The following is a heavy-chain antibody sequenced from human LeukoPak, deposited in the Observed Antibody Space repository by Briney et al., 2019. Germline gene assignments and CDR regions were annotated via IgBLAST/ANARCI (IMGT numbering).Heavy chain of an antibody. Sequence: RGSLTQTCEASGFTFSSYWMHWVRQAPGKGLVWVSRINSDESTTNYADSVKGRFTISRDNAKNTLYLQMDSLRAEDTAVYYCVRESGAPADYWGQGTLVTDSS. J-gene: IGHJ4*02. CDR2: INSDESTT. CDR1: GFTFSSYW. CDR3: VRESGAPADY. V-gene: IGHV3-74*01. D-gene: IGHD2-2*01.